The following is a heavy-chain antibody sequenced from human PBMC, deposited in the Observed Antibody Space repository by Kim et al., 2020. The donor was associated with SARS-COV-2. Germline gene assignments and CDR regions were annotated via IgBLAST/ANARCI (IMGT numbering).Heavy chain of an antibody. CDR3: SRAPWLLPDY. Sequence: SETLSLTCTVSGGSITNYFWSWIRQPPGKGLEWIAHIYYSGSTNYNPSLKSRVTISVDTSKNQFSLKLSSVTAADTAVYYCSRAPWLLPDYWGQGTLFT. D-gene: IGHD2-15*01. V-gene: IGHV4-59*13. CDR1: GGSITNYF. J-gene: IGHJ4*02. CDR2: IYYSGST.